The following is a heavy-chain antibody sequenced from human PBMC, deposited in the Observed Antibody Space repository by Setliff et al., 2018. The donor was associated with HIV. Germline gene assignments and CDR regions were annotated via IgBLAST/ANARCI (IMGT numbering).Heavy chain of an antibody. Sequence: PSETLSLTCTVSGGSISSYYWGWIRQPPGKGLEWIGTIYYRGNTYYNPSLKSRAAISVDTSKNQISLKLSSVTAADTAVYYCASLDGSESPYIYYYYMDVWGKGTAVTVSS. CDR2: IYYRGNT. D-gene: IGHD3-10*01. V-gene: IGHV4-39*01. CDR3: ASLDGSESPYIYYYYMDV. J-gene: IGHJ6*03. CDR1: GGSISSYY.